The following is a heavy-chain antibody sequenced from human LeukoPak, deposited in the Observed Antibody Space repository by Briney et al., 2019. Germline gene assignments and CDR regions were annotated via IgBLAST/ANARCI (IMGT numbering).Heavy chain of an antibody. CDR3: ARRGYCSSTSCYEYWFEP. CDR2: IYYSAST. CDR1: GCSISSSSYY. D-gene: IGHD2-2*01. J-gene: IGHJ5*02. V-gene: IGHV4-39*01. Sequence: SETLSLTCTVSGCSISSSSYYWGWLRQPPGKGLEWIGIIYYSASTYYNPSLKSRLTISVDTSKNQFSLKLSSVTATDTAVYYCARRGYCSSTSCYEYWFEPWGQGNLVTVSS.